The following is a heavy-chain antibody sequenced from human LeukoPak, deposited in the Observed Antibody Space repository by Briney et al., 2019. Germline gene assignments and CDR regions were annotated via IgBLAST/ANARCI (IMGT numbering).Heavy chain of an antibody. Sequence: PGGSLRLSCAASGFTFSNYAMSWVRQAPGKGLEWVSAILGSGSSTFYPDSLKGRFTISRDNSENTLYLQMNSLRVEDTAVYYCARDRGGSPRLYAFDIWGQGTMVTVSS. J-gene: IGHJ3*02. CDR1: GFTFSNYA. V-gene: IGHV3-23*01. CDR2: ILGSGSST. CDR3: ARDRGGSPRLYAFDI. D-gene: IGHD1-26*01.